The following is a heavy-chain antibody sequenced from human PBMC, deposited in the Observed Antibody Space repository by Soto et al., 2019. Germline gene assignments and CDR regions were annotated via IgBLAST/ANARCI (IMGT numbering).Heavy chain of an antibody. CDR2: IMPVFPTP. J-gene: IGHJ6*01. Sequence: QVQLVQSGAEVKKPGSSVKVSCKTSGGTFRTSAISWVRQAPGQGLEWMGGIMPVFPTPDYAQKFQGRVTITADESTSTAYMVLSSLRSEDTAVYYCARDKDRQQLGGNYYYIMDVWGQGTTVTVSS. CDR3: ARDKDRQQLGGNYYYIMDV. CDR1: GGTFRTSA. D-gene: IGHD3-3*02. V-gene: IGHV1-69*12.